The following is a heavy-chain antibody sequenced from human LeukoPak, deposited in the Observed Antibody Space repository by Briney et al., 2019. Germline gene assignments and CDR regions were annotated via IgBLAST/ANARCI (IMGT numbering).Heavy chain of an antibody. D-gene: IGHD1-26*01. J-gene: IGHJ5*02. CDR3: ARDIGWELLSGWFDP. V-gene: IGHV4-4*07. Sequence: PSETLSLTCTVSGASISSYYWSWIRQPAGKGLEWIGRIYTSGSTNYNPSLKSRVTVSVDTSKNQFSLKLSSATAADTAVYYCARDIGWELLSGWFDPWGQGTLVTVSS. CDR2: IYTSGST. CDR1: GASISSYY.